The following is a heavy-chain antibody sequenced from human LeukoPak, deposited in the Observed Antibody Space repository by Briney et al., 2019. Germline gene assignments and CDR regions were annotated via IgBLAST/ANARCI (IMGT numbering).Heavy chain of an antibody. V-gene: IGHV4-59*11. D-gene: IGHD1-1*01. CDR1: GGSISSHY. J-gene: IGHJ4*02. CDR2: IYYSGST. Sequence: SETLSLTCTVSGGSISSHYRSWIRQPPGKGLEWIGYIYYSGSTNYNPSLKSRVTISVDTSKNQFSLKLSSVTAADTAVYYCARAYGTTDYFDYWGQGTLVTVSS. CDR3: ARAYGTTDYFDY.